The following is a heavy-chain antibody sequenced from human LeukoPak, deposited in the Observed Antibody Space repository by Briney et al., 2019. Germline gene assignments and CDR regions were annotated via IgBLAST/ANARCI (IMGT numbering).Heavy chain of an antibody. V-gene: IGHV3-20*04. J-gene: IGHJ3*02. D-gene: IGHD3/OR15-3a*01. CDR3: ARGFGDFWTGYHDAFDI. CDR1: GFTFDNHG. CDR2: INWNGGST. Sequence: GGSLRLSCVASGFTFDNHGMSWVRHAPGKGLEWVSGINWNGGSTGYADSVKGRFTISRDNAKNSLYLQMNSLRAEDTALYYCARGFGDFWTGYHDAFDIWGQGTMVIVSS.